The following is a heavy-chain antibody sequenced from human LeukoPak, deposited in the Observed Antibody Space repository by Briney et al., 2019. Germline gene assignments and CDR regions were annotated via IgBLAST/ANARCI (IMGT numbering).Heavy chain of an antibody. J-gene: IGHJ4*02. CDR1: GFTFSSYA. D-gene: IGHD3-10*01. Sequence: GGSLRLSCAASGFTFSSYAMSWVRQAPGKGLEWVSAISGSGGSTYYADSVKGRFTISRDNSKNTLYLQMNSLRAEDTAVYYYANSITMVRGVITPDYWGQGTLVTVSS. CDR3: ANSITMVRGVITPDY. CDR2: ISGSGGST. V-gene: IGHV3-23*01.